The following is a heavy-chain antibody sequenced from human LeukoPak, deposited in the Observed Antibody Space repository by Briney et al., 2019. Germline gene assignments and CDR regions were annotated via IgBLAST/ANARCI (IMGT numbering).Heavy chain of an antibody. D-gene: IGHD1-26*01. Sequence: GESLKISCKGSGYSFTSYWIGWVRQMPGKGLEWMGIIYPGDSDTRYSPSFQGQVTISADKSISTAYLQWSSLKASDTAMYYCACLSGSYPIGEYYFDYWGQGTLVTVSS. V-gene: IGHV5-51*01. CDR1: GYSFTSYW. J-gene: IGHJ4*02. CDR2: IYPGDSDT. CDR3: ACLSGSYPIGEYYFDY.